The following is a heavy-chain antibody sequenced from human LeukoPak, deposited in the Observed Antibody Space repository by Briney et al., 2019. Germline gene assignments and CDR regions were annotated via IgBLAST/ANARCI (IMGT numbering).Heavy chain of an antibody. CDR2: IKQDGSEK. D-gene: IGHD3-22*01. CDR1: GFTFSSYW. CDR3: ARDPGVNYYDSSGYSFP. J-gene: IGHJ5*02. V-gene: IGHV3-7*01. Sequence: GGSLRLSCAASGFTFSSYWMSWVRQAPGKGLEWVANIKQDGSEKYYVDSVKGRFTISRDNAKNSLYLQMNSLRPEDTAVYYCARDPGVNYYDSSGYSFPWGQGTLVTVSS.